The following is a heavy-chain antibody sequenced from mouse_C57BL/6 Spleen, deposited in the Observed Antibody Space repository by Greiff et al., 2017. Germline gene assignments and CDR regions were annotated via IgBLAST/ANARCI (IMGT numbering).Heavy chain of an antibody. J-gene: IGHJ4*01. D-gene: IGHD1-1*01. CDR2: IAPENGDT. Sequence: VQLKESGAELVRPGASVKLSCTASGFNIKDDYMHWVKQRPEQGLEWIGWIAPENGDTEYASKFQGKATITADTSSNTAYLQLSSLTSEDTAVYYCTITTVVARAMDDGGQGTSVTVSS. V-gene: IGHV14-4*01. CDR1: GFNIKDDY. CDR3: TITTVVARAMDD.